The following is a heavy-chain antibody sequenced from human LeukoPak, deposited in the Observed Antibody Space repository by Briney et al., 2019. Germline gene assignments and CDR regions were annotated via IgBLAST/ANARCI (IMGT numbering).Heavy chain of an antibody. CDR2: ISGSGGST. V-gene: IGHV3-23*01. CDR1: GFTFSSYA. CDR3: AVGGYGDYIGY. J-gene: IGHJ4*02. Sequence: GGPLRLSCAASGFTFSSYAMSWVRQAPGKGLEWVSAISGSGGSTYYADSVKGRFTISRDNSKNTLYLQMNSLRAEDTAVYYCAVGGYGDYIGYWGQGTLVTVSS. D-gene: IGHD4-17*01.